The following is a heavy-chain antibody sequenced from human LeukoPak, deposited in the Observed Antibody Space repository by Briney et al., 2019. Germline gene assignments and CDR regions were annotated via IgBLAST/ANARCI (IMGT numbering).Heavy chain of an antibody. Sequence: ASVKVSCKASGYTFTGYYMHWVRQAPGQWLEWMGWINPNSGGTNYAQKFQGRVTMTRDTSISTAYMELSRLRSDDTAVYYCARAYYDFWSGYYGSMDAFDIWGQGTMVTVSS. V-gene: IGHV1-2*02. D-gene: IGHD3-3*01. CDR3: ARAYYDFWSGYYGSMDAFDI. J-gene: IGHJ3*02. CDR1: GYTFTGYY. CDR2: INPNSGGT.